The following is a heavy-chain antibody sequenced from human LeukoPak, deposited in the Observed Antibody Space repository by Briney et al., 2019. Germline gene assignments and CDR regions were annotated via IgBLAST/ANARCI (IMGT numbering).Heavy chain of an antibody. V-gene: IGHV4-59*01. Sequence: SETLSLTCTVSGGSISIYYWSWTRQPPGKGLGWIGYIYYSGSSTYNPSLKSRVTISVDTSKNQFSLKLSSVTAADTAVYYCARHSAVGAFDIWGQGTMVTVSS. CDR3: ARHSAVGAFDI. CDR1: GGSISIYY. J-gene: IGHJ3*02. CDR2: IYYSGSS. D-gene: IGHD6-13*01.